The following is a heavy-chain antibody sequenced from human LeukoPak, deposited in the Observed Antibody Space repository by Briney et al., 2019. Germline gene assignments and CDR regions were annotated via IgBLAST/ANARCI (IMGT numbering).Heavy chain of an antibody. CDR1: GGSITSGTYY. V-gene: IGHV4-30-2*01. CDR2: ILHSGST. Sequence: SQTLSLTCDVSGGSITSGTYYWSWIRQPPGKGLEWIGYILHSGSTYQNPSLKSRVTISVDTSKSQFSLKLSSVTAADTAVYYCARTRDFWNSYFDYWGQGTLVTVSS. D-gene: IGHD3-3*01. J-gene: IGHJ4*02. CDR3: ARTRDFWNSYFDY.